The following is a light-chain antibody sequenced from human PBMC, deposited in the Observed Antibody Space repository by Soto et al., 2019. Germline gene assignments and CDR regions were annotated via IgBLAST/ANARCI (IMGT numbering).Light chain of an antibody. CDR3: QQYSEWPIT. Sequence: EILLTHSPATVPVSPGERATLSCRASQSVDSDLAWYQQKPGQAPRLLIYGASTRASGISARFSGSGSGTEFTLTISSLQSEDFTIYYCQQYSEWPITFGQGTRLEIK. V-gene: IGKV3-15*01. CDR1: QSVDSD. J-gene: IGKJ5*01. CDR2: GAS.